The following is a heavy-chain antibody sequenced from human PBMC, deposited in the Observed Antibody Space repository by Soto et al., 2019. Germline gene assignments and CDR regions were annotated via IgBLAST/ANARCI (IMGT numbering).Heavy chain of an antibody. J-gene: IGHJ4*02. CDR2: IYHGGST. V-gene: IGHV4-4*02. CDR1: GGSISSSNW. D-gene: IGHD5-18*01. CDR3: AREGYNFGPFDY. Sequence: PSETLSLTCTVSGGSISSSNWWNWVRQPPGKGLEWIGEIYHGGSTNYNPSLKSRVTISVDKSKNQFSLKLTSVTAADTAVYYCAREGYNFGPFDYWGQGALVTVSS.